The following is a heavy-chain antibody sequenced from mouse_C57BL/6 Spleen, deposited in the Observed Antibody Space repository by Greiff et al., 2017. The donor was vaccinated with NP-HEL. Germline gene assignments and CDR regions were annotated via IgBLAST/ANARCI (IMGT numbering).Heavy chain of an antibody. CDR2: INPGSGGT. D-gene: IGHD1-1*01. V-gene: IGHV1-54*01. CDR3: ARVLGY. CDR1: GYAFTNYL. Sequence: QVQLTESGAELVRPGTSVKVSCKASGYAFTNYLIEWVKQRPGQGLEWIGVINPGSGGTNYNEKFKGKATLTADKSSSTAYMQLSSLTSDDSAFYFFARVLGYWGQGTTLTVSS. J-gene: IGHJ2*01.